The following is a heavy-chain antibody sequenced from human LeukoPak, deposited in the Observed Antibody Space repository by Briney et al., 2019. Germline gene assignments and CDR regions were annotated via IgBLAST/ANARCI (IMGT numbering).Heavy chain of an antibody. CDR3: AKAVSATYYYDSSGYYPLLGY. Sequence: GGSLRLSCVASGFTFDDYAMHWVRQAPGRGLEWVSGISWNSGSIGYADSVKGRFTISRDNAKNSLYLQMNSLRAEDTAVYYCAKAVSATYYYDSSGYYPLLGYWGQGTLVTVSS. D-gene: IGHD3-22*01. V-gene: IGHV3-9*01. J-gene: IGHJ4*02. CDR1: GFTFDDYA. CDR2: ISWNSGSI.